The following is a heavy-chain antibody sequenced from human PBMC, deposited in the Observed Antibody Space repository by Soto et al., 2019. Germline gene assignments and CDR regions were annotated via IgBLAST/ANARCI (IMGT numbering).Heavy chain of an antibody. CDR3: ARDRHQLGYYYYGMDV. J-gene: IGHJ6*02. CDR1: GDSFTSYF. D-gene: IGHD6-13*01. Sequence: SETLSLTCTVSGDSFTSYFWSWLRQPPGKGLEWIGYVYHTGSTEYNPSLESRVVISIDTSKNQFSLKLSSVTAADTAVYYCARDRHQLGYYYYGMDVWGQGTTVTVSS. V-gene: IGHV4-59*12. CDR2: VYHTGST.